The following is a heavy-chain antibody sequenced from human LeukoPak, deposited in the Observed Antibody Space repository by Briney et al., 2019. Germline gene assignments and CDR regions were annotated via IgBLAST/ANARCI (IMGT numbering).Heavy chain of an antibody. Sequence: GGSLRLSCAASGFTVSSNYMSWVRQAPGKGLEWVSAISGSGGSTYYADSVKGRFTISRDNSKSTLYLQMNSLRAEDTAVYYCAGEKYSSGWYIGYFDLWGRGTLVTVSS. D-gene: IGHD6-19*01. V-gene: IGHV3-23*01. CDR3: AGEKYSSGWYIGYFDL. J-gene: IGHJ2*01. CDR2: ISGSGGST. CDR1: GFTVSSNY.